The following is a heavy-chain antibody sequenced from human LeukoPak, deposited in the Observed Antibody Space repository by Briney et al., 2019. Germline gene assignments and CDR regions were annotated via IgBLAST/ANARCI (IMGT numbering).Heavy chain of an antibody. D-gene: IGHD6-13*01. J-gene: IGHJ4*02. CDR2: IYSDNT. V-gene: IGHV3-53*01. CDR1: GFTVSSNS. Sequence: GGSLRLSRTVSGFTVSSNSMSWVRQAPGKGLEWVSFIYSDNTHYSDSVKGRFTISRDNSKNTLYLQMNSLRAEDTAMYYCARHAMDSSWTRFDYWGQGTLVTVSS. CDR3: ARHAMDSSWTRFDY.